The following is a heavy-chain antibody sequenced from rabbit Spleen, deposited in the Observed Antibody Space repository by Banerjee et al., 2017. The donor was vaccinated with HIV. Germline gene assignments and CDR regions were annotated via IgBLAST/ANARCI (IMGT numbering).Heavy chain of an antibody. CDR1: GVSLNDKDV. J-gene: IGHJ4*01. V-gene: IGHV1S45*01. D-gene: IGHD1-1*01. CDR2: INIVTGKS. Sequence: EQLEESGGGLVKPEGSLTLTCKASGVSLNDKDVMCWVRQAPGKGLEWIACINIVTGKSVYASWAKGRFTMSRTSSTTVTLQMTSLTAADTARYFCARDLTSAIGWNFNLWGPGTLVT. CDR3: ARDLTSAIGWNFNL.